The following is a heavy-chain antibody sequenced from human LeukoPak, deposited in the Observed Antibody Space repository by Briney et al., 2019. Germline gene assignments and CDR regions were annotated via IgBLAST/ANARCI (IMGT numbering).Heavy chain of an antibody. CDR1: GYTFTRYY. CDR3: ARAPANKYDSRLPEDY. J-gene: IGHJ4*02. CDR2: INPSDGTT. V-gene: IGHV1-46*01. D-gene: IGHD3-22*01. Sequence: ASVKVSCKASGYTFTRYYIHWARQAPGQGLEWMGIINPSDGTTSYAQKFQGRVTMTRDTSTSTVYMELSSLRSEDTAVYYCARAPANKYDSRLPEDYWGQGTLVTVSS.